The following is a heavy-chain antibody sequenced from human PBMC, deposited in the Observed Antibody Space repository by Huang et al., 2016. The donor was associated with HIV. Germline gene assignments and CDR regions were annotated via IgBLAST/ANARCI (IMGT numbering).Heavy chain of an antibody. J-gene: IGHJ4*02. Sequence: QVRLQESGPGLVRPSETLSLTCNVSGAPINKYYWNWIRQSPGKGREWVGFVSYTGSTNYNPSMKSRVTILQDTSKNQCSLKLTSLTAADTAVYYCARAFPSGALDSWGQGTLVTVSS. CDR2: VSYTGST. CDR3: ARAFPSGALDS. CDR1: GAPINKYY. V-gene: IGHV4-59*01.